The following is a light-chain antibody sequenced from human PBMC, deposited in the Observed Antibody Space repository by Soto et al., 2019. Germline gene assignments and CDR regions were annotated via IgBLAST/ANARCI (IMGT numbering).Light chain of an antibody. CDR3: LQHNFYPPT. CDR1: QGIHKY. V-gene: IGKV1-17*03. J-gene: IGKJ5*01. Sequence: DIQMTQSPSAMSASVGDRVTITCRASQGIHKYLAWFQQKPGKVPKRLIYGASNLQSGVPSRFSGSVSGTELTLTISSLQPEDFATYYCLQHNFYPPTFGQGTRLE. CDR2: GAS.